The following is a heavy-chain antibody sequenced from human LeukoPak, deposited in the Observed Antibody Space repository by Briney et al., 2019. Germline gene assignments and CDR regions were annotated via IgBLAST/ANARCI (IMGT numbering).Heavy chain of an antibody. CDR1: GGSISSGGYY. CDR2: IYYSGSI. V-gene: IGHV4-31*03. Sequence: SQTLSLTCTVSGGSISSGGYYWSWIRQHPGKGLEWIGYIYYSGSIYYNPSLKSRVTMSVDTSKNQFSLNLSSVPAADTAVYYCARYLGGDRDFDYWGQGTLVTVSS. J-gene: IGHJ4*02. CDR3: ARYLGGDRDFDY. D-gene: IGHD2-15*01.